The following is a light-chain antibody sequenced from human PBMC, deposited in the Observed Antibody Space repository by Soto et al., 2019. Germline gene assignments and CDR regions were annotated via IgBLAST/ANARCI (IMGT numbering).Light chain of an antibody. CDR1: QSVSSSS. J-gene: IGKJ4*01. Sequence: EIVLTHSPGILSLSPGERATLSCRASQSVSSSSLAWYQQKPGQAPRLLIYGASSRATGIPDRFSGSGSGTDFTLTISRLEPEDFAVYYCQQYGRSPGLTFGGGTKVEIK. CDR2: GAS. V-gene: IGKV3-20*01. CDR3: QQYGRSPGLT.